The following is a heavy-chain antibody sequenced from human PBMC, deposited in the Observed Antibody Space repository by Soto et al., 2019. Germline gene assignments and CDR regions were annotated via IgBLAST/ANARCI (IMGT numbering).Heavy chain of an antibody. CDR2: INDSGST. CDR3: ARAPYNNIWGSYRYIDL. CDR1: GGSFSGYY. Sequence: LSLTCAVYGGSFSGYYHWTWIRQPPGKGLEWIGEINDSGSTDYNPSLESRVTISADTSKNHFSLKLRSVTAADTAVYYCARAPYNNIWGSYRYIDLWGQGALVTVSS. D-gene: IGHD3-16*02. V-gene: IGHV4-34*01. J-gene: IGHJ4*02.